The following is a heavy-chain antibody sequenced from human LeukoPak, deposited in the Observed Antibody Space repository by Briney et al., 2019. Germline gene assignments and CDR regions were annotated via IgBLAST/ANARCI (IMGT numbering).Heavy chain of an antibody. Sequence: GGSLRLSCAASGFTFSSRGMQWVRQAPGKGLEWVAVITYDGIHKYYADSVKGRFTISRDNSKNTLYLQMNSLRADDTAVYYCASGGIMGGTDSFDYWGQGTLVTVSS. CDR1: GFTFSSRG. CDR2: ITYDGIHK. D-gene: IGHD1-26*01. V-gene: IGHV3-30*03. J-gene: IGHJ4*02. CDR3: ASGGIMGGTDSFDY.